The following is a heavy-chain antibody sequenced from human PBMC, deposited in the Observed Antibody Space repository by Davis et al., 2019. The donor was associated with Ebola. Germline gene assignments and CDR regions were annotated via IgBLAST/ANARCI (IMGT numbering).Heavy chain of an antibody. D-gene: IGHD3-22*01. CDR1: GFTFGDYA. CDR3: TRDSVVLPYYYDSSGYYSVY. CDR2: IRSKAYGGTT. J-gene: IGHJ4*02. Sequence: PGGSLRLSCTASGFTFGDYAMSWFRQAPGKGLEWVGFIRSKAYGGTTEYAASVKGRFTISRDDSKSIAYLQMNSLKTEDTAVYYCTRDSVVLPYYYDSSGYYSVYWGQGTLVTVSS. V-gene: IGHV3-49*03.